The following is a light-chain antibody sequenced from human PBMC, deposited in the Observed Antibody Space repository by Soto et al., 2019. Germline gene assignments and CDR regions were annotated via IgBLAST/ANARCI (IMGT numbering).Light chain of an antibody. J-gene: IGKJ5*01. CDR3: QQLNTLPFT. CDR1: ESIRTW. Sequence: DIQMTQSPSTLSASIGDRVTITCRASESIRTWLAWYQHKPGKAPKFLIYDASSLESGVPSRFSGSGSGTEFTLTISGLLPEDFATYHCQQLNTLPFTFGQGTRLEIK. CDR2: DAS. V-gene: IGKV1-5*01.